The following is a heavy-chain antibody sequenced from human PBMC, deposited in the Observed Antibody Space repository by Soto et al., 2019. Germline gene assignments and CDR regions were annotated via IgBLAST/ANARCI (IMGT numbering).Heavy chain of an antibody. V-gene: IGHV3-30*18. D-gene: IGHD6-6*01. CDR1: GFAFSSYG. CDR2: ISYDGSNK. CDR3: AKASDGRYSSSLNWFDP. J-gene: IGHJ5*02. Sequence: QVQLVESGGGVVQPGRSLRLSCAASGFAFSSYGMHWVRQAPGKGLEWVAVISYDGSNKYYADSVKGRFTISRDNSKNTLYLQMNSLRAEDTAVYYCAKASDGRYSSSLNWFDPWGQGTLVTVSS.